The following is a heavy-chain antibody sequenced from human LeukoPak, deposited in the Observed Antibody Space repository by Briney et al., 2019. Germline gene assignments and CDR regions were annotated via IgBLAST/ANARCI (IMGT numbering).Heavy chain of an antibody. Sequence: GASVKVSCKASGYTFTSYGISWVRQAPGQRLEWMGWINAGNGNTKYSQRFQGRVTITRDTSASTAYMELSSLRSEDTAVYYCARDREITMVRGVIIGGYFDYWGQGTLVTVSS. CDR2: INAGNGNT. J-gene: IGHJ4*02. D-gene: IGHD3-10*01. CDR1: GYTFTSYG. CDR3: ARDREITMVRGVIIGGYFDY. V-gene: IGHV1-3*01.